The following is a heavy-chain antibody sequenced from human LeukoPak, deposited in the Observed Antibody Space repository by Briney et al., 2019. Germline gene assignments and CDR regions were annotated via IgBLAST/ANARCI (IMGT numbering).Heavy chain of an antibody. Sequence: ASVTVSCKASGYTFTGYYMHWVRQAPGQGLEWMGWINPNSGGTNYAQKFQGRVTMTRDTSISTAYMELSRLRSDDTAVYYCARVAVAGRITYYFDYWGQGTLVTVSS. CDR2: INPNSGGT. J-gene: IGHJ4*02. D-gene: IGHD6-19*01. V-gene: IGHV1-2*02. CDR1: GYTFTGYY. CDR3: ARVAVAGRITYYFDY.